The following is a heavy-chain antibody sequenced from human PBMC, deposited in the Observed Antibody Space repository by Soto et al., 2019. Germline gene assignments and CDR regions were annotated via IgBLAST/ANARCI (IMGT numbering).Heavy chain of an antibody. V-gene: IGHV4-59*01. D-gene: IGHD2-15*01. Sequence: SETMSLTSTVFGGYIIDYYWSWILQPPGKGLEWIGYIYYSGSTNYNPSLKSRVTISVDTSKNKFSLKLSSVTAAATAVYYCAKGGPIIVVACKVSDPWGQGTLVTVSP. J-gene: IGHJ5*02. CDR2: IYYSGST. CDR1: GGYIIDYY. CDR3: AKGGPIIVVACKVSDP.